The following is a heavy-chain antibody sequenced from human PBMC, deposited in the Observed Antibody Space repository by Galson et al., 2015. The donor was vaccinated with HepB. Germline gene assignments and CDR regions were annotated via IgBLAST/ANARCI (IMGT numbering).Heavy chain of an antibody. Sequence: SLRLSCAASGFTFSSYAMSWVRQAPGKGLEWVSAISGSGGSTYYADSVKGWFTISRDNSKNTLYLQISSLRAEDTALYYCAKDRESITVWGQGTLVTVSS. J-gene: IGHJ4*02. CDR1: GFTFSSYA. CDR3: AKDRESITV. V-gene: IGHV3-23*01. CDR2: ISGSGGST.